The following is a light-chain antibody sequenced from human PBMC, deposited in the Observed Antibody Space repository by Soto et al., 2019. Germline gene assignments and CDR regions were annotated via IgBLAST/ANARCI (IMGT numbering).Light chain of an antibody. J-gene: IGKJ1*01. CDR3: QQYGIVPRS. Sequence: EIVLKQSPGTLSLSPGERATLSCRASQSVSSSYLAWYQQKPGLAPRLLIYAASSRATGIPDRFSGSGSGTDFTLTISRLEPEDFAVYYCQQYGIVPRSFGQGTKVDI. CDR2: AAS. CDR1: QSVSSSY. V-gene: IGKV3-20*01.